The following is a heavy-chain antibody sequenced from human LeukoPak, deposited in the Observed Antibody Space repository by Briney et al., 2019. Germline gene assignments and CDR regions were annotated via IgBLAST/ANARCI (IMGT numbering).Heavy chain of an antibody. J-gene: IGHJ4*02. V-gene: IGHV3-53*01. CDR1: GLTVSSNC. D-gene: IGHD3-22*01. Sequence: GGSLRLSCAASGLTVSSNCMSWVRQAPGKGLEWVSFIYSGGSTYYTDSVKGRFTISRDNSKNTLYLQMNSLRAEDTAVYYCARRAGDYSHPYDYWGQGTLVTVSS. CDR2: IYSGGST. CDR3: ARRAGDYSHPYDY.